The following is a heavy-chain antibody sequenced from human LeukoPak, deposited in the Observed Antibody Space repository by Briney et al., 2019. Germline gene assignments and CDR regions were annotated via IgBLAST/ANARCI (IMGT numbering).Heavy chain of an antibody. J-gene: IGHJ4*02. CDR1: GGTFSSYA. CDR2: IIPILGIA. V-gene: IGHV1-69*04. Sequence: ASVKVSCKASGGTFSSYAISWVRQAPGQGLEWMGRIIPILGIANYAQKFQGRVTITADKSTSTAYMELSGLRSEDTAVYYCARSRDSSGYDFDYWGQGTLVTVSS. CDR3: ARSRDSSGYDFDY. D-gene: IGHD3-22*01.